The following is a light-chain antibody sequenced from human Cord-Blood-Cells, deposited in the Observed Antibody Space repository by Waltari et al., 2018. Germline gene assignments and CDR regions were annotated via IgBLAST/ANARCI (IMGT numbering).Light chain of an antibody. Sequence: IVLTQSPGTLSLSPGERATLSYRASQSVSSSYLAWYQQKPGRAPRLLIYDASSRATGIPDRFSGSGSGTDFTLTISRLEPEDFAVYYCQQYGSSPLTFGGGTKVEVK. V-gene: IGKV3-20*01. CDR2: DAS. CDR1: QSVSSSY. J-gene: IGKJ4*01. CDR3: QQYGSSPLT.